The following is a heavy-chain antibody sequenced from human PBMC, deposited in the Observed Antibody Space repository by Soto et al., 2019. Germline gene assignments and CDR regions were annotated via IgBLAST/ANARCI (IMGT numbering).Heavy chain of an antibody. Sequence: QVQLVESGGGVVQPGRSLRLYCAASGFTFSSYGRHWVRQAPGKGLEWVAVIWYDGSNKYYADSVKGRFTISRDNSKNTLYLQMNSLRAEDTAVYYCARGSPRNTDFDYWGQGTLVTVSS. D-gene: IGHD1-1*01. CDR1: GFTFSSYG. CDR3: ARGSPRNTDFDY. CDR2: IWYDGSNK. J-gene: IGHJ4*02. V-gene: IGHV3-33*01.